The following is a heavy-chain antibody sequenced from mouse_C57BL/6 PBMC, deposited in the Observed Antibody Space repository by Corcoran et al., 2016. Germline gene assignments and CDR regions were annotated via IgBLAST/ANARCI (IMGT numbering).Heavy chain of an antibody. V-gene: IGHV1-26*01. CDR2: INPNNGGT. Sequence: EVQLQQSGPELVKPGASVKISCKASGYTFTDYYMNWVKQSHGKSLEWIGDINPNNGGTSYNQKFKGKATLTVDKSSSTAYMELRSLTSEDSAVYYCASPGEIYYYVSSPAWFAYWGQGTLVTVSA. J-gene: IGHJ3*01. CDR3: ASPGEIYYYVSSPAWFAY. CDR1: GYTFTDYY. D-gene: IGHD1-1*01.